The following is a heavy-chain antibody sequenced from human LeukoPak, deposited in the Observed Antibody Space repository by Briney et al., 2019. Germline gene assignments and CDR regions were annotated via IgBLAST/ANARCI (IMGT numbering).Heavy chain of an antibody. J-gene: IGHJ4*02. CDR3: ARLYRKTYKWNDQPDY. CDR2: FHYSGST. Sequence: PSETLSLTCTVSGGSISSYYWGWIRQPPGKGLEWIGTFHYSGSTYYNPSLKSRVTISVNMSKNQFSLKLISVTAADTAVYYCARLYRKTYKWNDQPDYWGQGTLVTVSS. D-gene: IGHD1-20*01. CDR1: GGSISSYY. V-gene: IGHV4-39*07.